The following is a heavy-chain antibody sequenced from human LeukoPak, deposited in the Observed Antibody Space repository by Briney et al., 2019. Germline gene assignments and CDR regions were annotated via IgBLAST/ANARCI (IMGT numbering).Heavy chain of an antibody. J-gene: IGHJ2*01. CDR1: GGSMSSYY. Sequence: SETLSLTCTVSGGSMSSYYWSWIRQPPGKGLEWIGYIYYSGSTNYNPSLKSRVTISVDTSKNQFTLKLSSVTAADTAVYYCARYMTRPRQRYFDLWGRGTLVTVSS. V-gene: IGHV4-59*01. CDR2: IYYSGST. D-gene: IGHD6-6*01. CDR3: ARYMTRPRQRYFDL.